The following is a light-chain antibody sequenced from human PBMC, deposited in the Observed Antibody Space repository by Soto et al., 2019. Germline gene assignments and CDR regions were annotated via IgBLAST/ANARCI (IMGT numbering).Light chain of an antibody. CDR3: QQYVKWPWT. CDR1: QSVSGD. J-gene: IGKJ1*01. Sequence: IVMTQSPATLSVSPGERATLSCRASQSVSGDLAWYQQKPGQAPSLFIYGASTRATGIPARFSGSGSGTEFTPTISSLQSEDFAVYYCQQYVKWPWTFGQGTKVDIK. V-gene: IGKV3-15*01. CDR2: GAS.